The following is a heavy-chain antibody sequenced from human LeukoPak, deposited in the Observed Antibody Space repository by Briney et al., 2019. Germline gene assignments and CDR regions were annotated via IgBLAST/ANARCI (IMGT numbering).Heavy chain of an antibody. CDR1: GYTFSDYY. CDR3: ARSSRGVIGLLDY. Sequence: ASVKVSCKTSGYTFSDYYIHWIRQAPGQGLEWVGWINTNTGDPIYARGFKGRFVLSVDKSVNTAYLEIASLKNEDNAVYYCARSSRGVIGLLDYWGQGTLVTVSS. CDR2: INTNTGDP. V-gene: IGHV7-4-1*01. J-gene: IGHJ4*02. D-gene: IGHD3-10*01.